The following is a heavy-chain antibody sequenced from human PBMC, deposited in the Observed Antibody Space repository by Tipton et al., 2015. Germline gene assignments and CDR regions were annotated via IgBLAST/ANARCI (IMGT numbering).Heavy chain of an antibody. J-gene: IGHJ4*02. CDR1: SDSISKYY. D-gene: IGHD6-19*01. V-gene: IGHV4-38-2*02. CDR2: IFHRGDT. Sequence: TLSITCSVSSDSISKYYWSWVRQPPGKGLEWIGSIFHRGDTNYNPSLKSRVTISLDTSKNQFSLKLNSVTAADTAVYYCAREGSGWYGADYWGQGTLVTVSS. CDR3: AREGSGWYGADY.